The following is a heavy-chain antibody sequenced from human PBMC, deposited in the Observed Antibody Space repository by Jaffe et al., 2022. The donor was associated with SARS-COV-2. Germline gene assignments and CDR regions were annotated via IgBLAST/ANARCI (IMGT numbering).Heavy chain of an antibody. J-gene: IGHJ2*01. V-gene: IGHV3-30*04. D-gene: IGHD6-13*01. CDR2: ISYDGSNK. Sequence: QVQLVESGGGVVQPGRSLRLSCAASGFTFSSYAMHWVRQAPGKGLEWVAVISYDGSNKYYADSVKGRFTISRDNSKNTLYLQMNSLRAEDTAVYYCARVLAAAGTNPYWYFDLWGRGTLVTVSS. CDR3: ARVLAAAGTNPYWYFDL. CDR1: GFTFSSYA.